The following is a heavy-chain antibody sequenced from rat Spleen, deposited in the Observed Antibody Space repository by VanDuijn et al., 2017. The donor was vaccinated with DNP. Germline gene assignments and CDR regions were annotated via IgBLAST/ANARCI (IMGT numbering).Heavy chain of an antibody. CDR1: GFTFSNYG. J-gene: IGHJ2*01. CDR3: TTFPYFDY. V-gene: IGHV5-27*01. Sequence: EVQLVESGGGLVQPGRSLKLSCAASGFTFSNYGMAWVRQAPTKGLEWVASITNSGGSTYYRDSVKGRFTISRDNAKSTLYLQMDSLRSEDTATYYCTTFPYFDYWGQGVMVTVSS. CDR2: ITNSGGST.